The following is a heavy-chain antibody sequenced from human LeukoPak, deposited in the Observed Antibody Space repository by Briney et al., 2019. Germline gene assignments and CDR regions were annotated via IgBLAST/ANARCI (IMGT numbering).Heavy chain of an antibody. V-gene: IGHV4-34*01. D-gene: IGHD3-10*01. CDR2: INHSGST. J-gene: IGHJ4*02. CDR3: ARFMVRGVGLDY. Sequence: ASETLSLTCAVYGGSFSGYYWSWIRQPPGKGLEWTGEINHSGSTNYNPSLKSRVTISVDTSKNQFSLKLSSVTAADTAVYYCARFMVRGVGLDYWGQGTLVTVSS. CDR1: GGSFSGYY.